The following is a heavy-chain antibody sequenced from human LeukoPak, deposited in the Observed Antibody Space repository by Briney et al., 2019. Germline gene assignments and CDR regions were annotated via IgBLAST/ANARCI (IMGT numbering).Heavy chain of an antibody. J-gene: IGHJ4*02. CDR1: GGSVNSGSYY. V-gene: IGHV4-61*01. CDR3: ARTVDTAMELDY. Sequence: PSGTLSLTCTGSGGSVNSGSYYGSWIRQPPGEGLGWIGYIYYSGSTNYNPSLKSRVTISVDTSKNQFSLKLSSVTAADTAAYYCARTVDTAMELDYWGQGTLVTVSS. CDR2: IYYSGST. D-gene: IGHD5-18*01.